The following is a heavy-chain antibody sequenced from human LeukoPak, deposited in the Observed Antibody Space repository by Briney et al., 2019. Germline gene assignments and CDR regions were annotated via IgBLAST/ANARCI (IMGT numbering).Heavy chain of an antibody. V-gene: IGHV3-30*18. Sequence: GGSLRLSCAASGFTFSSYGMHWVRQAPGKGLEWVAVISYDGSNKYYADSVKGRFTISRGNSKNTLYLQMNSLRAEDTAVYYCAKEISPYGDFDYWGQGTLVTVSS. CDR3: AKEISPYGDFDY. D-gene: IGHD4-17*01. CDR1: GFTFSSYG. CDR2: ISYDGSNK. J-gene: IGHJ4*02.